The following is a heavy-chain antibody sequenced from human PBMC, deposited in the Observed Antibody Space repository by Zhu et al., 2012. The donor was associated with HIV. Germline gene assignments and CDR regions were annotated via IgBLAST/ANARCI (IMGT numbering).Heavy chain of an antibody. D-gene: IGHD6-19*01. Sequence: QVQLQESGPGLVKPSETLSLTCAVSGYSISSGYYWGWIRQPPGKGLEWIGSIYHSGSTYYNPSLKSRVTISVDTSKNQFSLKLSSVTAADTAVYYCARVVRGGWYYFDYWGQGTLVTVSS. CDR2: IYHSGST. CDR3: ARVVRGGWYYFDY. J-gene: IGHJ4*02. V-gene: IGHV4-38-2*01. CDR1: GYSISSGYY.